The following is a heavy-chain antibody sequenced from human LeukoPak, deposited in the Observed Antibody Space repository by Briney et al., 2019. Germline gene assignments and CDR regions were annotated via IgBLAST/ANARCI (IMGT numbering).Heavy chain of an antibody. D-gene: IGHD5-18*01. J-gene: IGHJ6*03. Sequence: PSETLSLTCTVSGGSISSSSYYWGWIRRPPGKGLEWIGSIYYSGSTYYNPSLKSRVTISVDTSKNQFSLKLSSVTAADTAVYYCARELSGYFTLYYYYYMDVWGKGTTVTVSS. CDR1: GGSISSSSYY. CDR3: ARELSGYFTLYYYYYMDV. CDR2: IYYSGST. V-gene: IGHV4-39*07.